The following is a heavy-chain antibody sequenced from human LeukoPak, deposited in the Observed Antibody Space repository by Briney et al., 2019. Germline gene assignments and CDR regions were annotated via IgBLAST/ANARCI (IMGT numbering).Heavy chain of an antibody. V-gene: IGHV1-3*01. J-gene: IGHJ3*02. D-gene: IGHD3-22*01. Sequence: ASVKVSCEASGYTFTSYAMHWVRQAPGQRLEWMGWINAGNGNTKYSQNFQGRVTITRDTSASTAYMELSSLRSEDTAVYYCARAEYYYDSTGYPHDAFDMWGQGTMVTVSS. CDR1: GYTFTSYA. CDR2: INAGNGNT. CDR3: ARAEYYYDSTGYPHDAFDM.